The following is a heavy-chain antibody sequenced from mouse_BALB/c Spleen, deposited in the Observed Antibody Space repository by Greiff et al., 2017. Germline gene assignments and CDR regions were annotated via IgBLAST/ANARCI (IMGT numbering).Heavy chain of an antibody. V-gene: IGHV3-6*02. CDR2: ISYDGSN. J-gene: IGHJ4*01. D-gene: IGHD2-1*01. CDR3: ARGRGYYGNYDAMDY. CDR1: GYSITSGYY. Sequence: EVQLQQSGPGLVKPSQSLSLTCSVTGYSITSGYYWNWIRQFPGNKLEWMGYISYDGSNNYNPSLKNRISITRDTSKNQFFLKLNSVTTEDTATYYCARGRGYYGNYDAMDYWGQGTSVTVSA.